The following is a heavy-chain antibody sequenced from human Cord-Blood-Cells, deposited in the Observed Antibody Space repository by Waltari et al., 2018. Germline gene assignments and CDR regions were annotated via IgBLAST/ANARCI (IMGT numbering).Heavy chain of an antibody. CDR2: ISYDGSNK. V-gene: IGHV3-30*14. Sequence: QGERGEGGGGGGQRGRGRRRSGGEAGGTCRSEAMHGGRQDPGKGLEWVAVISYDGSNKYYADSVTGRFTLSPHNSKNPLSLPLPVLLAFSPSVSCSSVAYDSSCVFDYWGQGTLVTVSS. CDR3: SVAYDSSCVFDY. D-gene: IGHD3-22*01. CDR1: GGTCRSEA. J-gene: IGHJ4*02.